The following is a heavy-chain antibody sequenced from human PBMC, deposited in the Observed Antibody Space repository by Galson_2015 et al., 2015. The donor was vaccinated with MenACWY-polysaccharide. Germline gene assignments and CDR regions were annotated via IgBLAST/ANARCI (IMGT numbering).Heavy chain of an antibody. D-gene: IGHD3-16*01. CDR3: AKFSAYSGTYAHYLDY. Sequence: QPPGKGLEWIAYVYNSGSTKYNPSLKSRVTISVDTSKNQFYLNLNSLTAADTAVYYCAKFSAYSGTYAHYLDYWGQGTLVTVSS. CDR2: VYNSGST. J-gene: IGHJ4*02. V-gene: IGHV4-59*01.